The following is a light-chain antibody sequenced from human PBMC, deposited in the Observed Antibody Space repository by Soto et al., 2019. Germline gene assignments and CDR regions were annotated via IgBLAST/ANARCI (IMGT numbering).Light chain of an antibody. CDR3: QQYGASPWT. CDR2: AAS. CDR1: QTVSNNY. Sequence: EIVLTQSPDTLSLSPGDRATLSCRASQTVSNNYLAWYQKTPGQAPRPLIFAASSRAPGIPDRFSGSGSGTDFTLTISRLEPEDFAVYYCQQYGASPWTFGQGTKVEIK. V-gene: IGKV3-20*01. J-gene: IGKJ1*01.